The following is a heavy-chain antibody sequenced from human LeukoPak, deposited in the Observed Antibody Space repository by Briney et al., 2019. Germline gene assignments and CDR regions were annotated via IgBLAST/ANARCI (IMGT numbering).Heavy chain of an antibody. Sequence: SETLSLTCTVSGGSISSYYWSWIRQPPGKGLEWIGYIYYSGSTNYNPSLKSRVTISVDTSKNQFSLKLSSVTAADTAVYYCAREGDLVLSYWGQGTLVTVSS. V-gene: IGHV4-59*12. D-gene: IGHD6-13*01. CDR2: IYYSGST. CDR3: AREGDLVLSY. J-gene: IGHJ4*02. CDR1: GGSISSYY.